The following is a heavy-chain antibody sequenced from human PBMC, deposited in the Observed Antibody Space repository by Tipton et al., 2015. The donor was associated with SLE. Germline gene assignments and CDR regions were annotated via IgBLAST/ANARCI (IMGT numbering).Heavy chain of an antibody. J-gene: IGHJ6*03. CDR3: VGGTLVDFYYYYMDV. CDR2: IYNSGST. V-gene: IGHV4-4*07. Sequence: TLSLTCTVSGGSISSYYWNWIRQPAGKGLEWIGRIYNSGSTNYNPSLKSRVTISVDRSKNQFSLKLSSVTAADTAVYYCVGGTLVDFYYYYMDVWGKGTTVTVSS. CDR1: GGSISSYY. D-gene: IGHD3-16*01.